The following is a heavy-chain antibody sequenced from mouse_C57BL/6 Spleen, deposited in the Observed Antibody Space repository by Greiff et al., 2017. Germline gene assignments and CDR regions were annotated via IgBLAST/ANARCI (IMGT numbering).Heavy chain of an antibody. CDR3: ARSFPYAMDY. V-gene: IGHV2-2*01. Sequence: VQLQQSGPGLVQPSQSLSITCTASGFSLTSYGVHWVRQSPGKGLEWLGVIWSGGSTDYYAAFISRLSISKDNSKSQVFFKMNSLQADDTAIYYCARSFPYAMDYWGQGTSVTVSS. CDR2: IWSGGST. J-gene: IGHJ4*01. CDR1: GFSLTSYG.